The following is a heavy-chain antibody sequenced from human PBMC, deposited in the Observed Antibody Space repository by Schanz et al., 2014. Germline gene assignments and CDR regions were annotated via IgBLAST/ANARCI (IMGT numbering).Heavy chain of an antibody. CDR3: AKHLYQYNYYGMDV. CDR2: ISGSGGST. J-gene: IGHJ6*02. Sequence: VHLVESGGALVQPGGSLRLSCAASGFTFSDYYMTWIRQPPGKGLEWVSTISGSGGSTYYADSVKGRFTISRDNSKNTLSLQLNSLRADDTAVYYCAKHLYQYNYYGMDVWGQGTTVPVSS. D-gene: IGHD2-2*02. V-gene: IGHV3-23*04. CDR1: GFTFSDYY.